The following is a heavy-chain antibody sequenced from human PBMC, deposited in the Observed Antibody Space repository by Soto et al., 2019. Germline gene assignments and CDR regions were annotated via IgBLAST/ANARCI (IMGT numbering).Heavy chain of an antibody. CDR1: GGSISSGGYS. J-gene: IGHJ4*02. CDR2: IYYSGST. D-gene: IGHD6-19*01. Sequence: TLSLTCAVSGGSISSGGYSWSWIRQPPGKGLEWIGSIYYSGSTYYNPSLKSRVTISVDTSKSQLSLKLNSVTAADTALYYCATRPKSRQWLPYFDYWGPGILVTVSS. CDR3: ATRPKSRQWLPYFDY. V-gene: IGHV4-30-2*03.